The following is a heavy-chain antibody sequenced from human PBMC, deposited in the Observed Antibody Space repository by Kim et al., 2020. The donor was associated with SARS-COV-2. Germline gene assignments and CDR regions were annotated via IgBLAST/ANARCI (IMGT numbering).Heavy chain of an antibody. CDR3: ARDFRRYSGWHGSYLDY. V-gene: IGHV3-33*01. CDR2: IWYDGSNK. Sequence: GGSLRLSCAASGFTFSSYGMHWVRQAPGKGLEWVAVIWYDGSNKYYADSVKGRFTISRDNSKNTLYLQMNSLRAEDTAVYYCARDFRRYSGWHGSYLDYWGQGTLVTVSS. D-gene: IGHD6-19*01. J-gene: IGHJ4*02. CDR1: GFTFSSYG.